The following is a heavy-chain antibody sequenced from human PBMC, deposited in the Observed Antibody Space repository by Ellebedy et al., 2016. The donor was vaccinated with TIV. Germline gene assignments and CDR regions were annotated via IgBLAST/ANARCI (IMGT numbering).Heavy chain of an antibody. Sequence: MPGGSLRLSCSVSGTSISSGYYWGWIRQPPGGGLEWIGSMFHSGSTYYSPSLKSRVTISVDTSKNQLSLRLSSVTAADTAVYYCARGYSSGWYNWFDPWGQGTLVTVSS. CDR2: MFHSGST. J-gene: IGHJ5*02. D-gene: IGHD6-19*01. V-gene: IGHV4-38-2*01. CDR1: GTSISSGYY. CDR3: ARGYSSGWYNWFDP.